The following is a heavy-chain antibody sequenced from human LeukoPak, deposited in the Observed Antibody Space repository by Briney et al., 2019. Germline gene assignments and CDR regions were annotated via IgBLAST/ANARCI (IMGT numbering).Heavy chain of an antibody. D-gene: IGHD3-22*01. CDR1: GFTFSSYA. CDR2: ISYDGSNK. Sequence: QAGGSLRLSCAASGFTFSSYAMHWVRQAPGKGLEWVAVISYDGSNKYYADSVKGRFTISRDNSKSTLYLQMNSLRAEDTAVYYCARDYDSSGYYYVLSSPLDYWGQGTLVTVSS. CDR3: ARDYDSSGYYYVLSSPLDY. V-gene: IGHV3-30-3*01. J-gene: IGHJ4*02.